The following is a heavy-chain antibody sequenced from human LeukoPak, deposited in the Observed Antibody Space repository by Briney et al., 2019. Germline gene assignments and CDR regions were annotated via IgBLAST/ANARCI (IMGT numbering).Heavy chain of an antibody. D-gene: IGHD6-13*01. CDR2: IYSGGST. Sequence: PGGSLRLSCAASGFTVSSNYMSWVRQAPGKGLEWVSVIYSGGSTYYAHSMKGRFTISRDNSKNTLYLQMNSLRAEDTAVYYCARDGTGSSWYYFDYWGQGTLVTVSS. CDR3: ARDGTGSSWYYFDY. CDR1: GFTVSSNY. V-gene: IGHV3-53*01. J-gene: IGHJ4*02.